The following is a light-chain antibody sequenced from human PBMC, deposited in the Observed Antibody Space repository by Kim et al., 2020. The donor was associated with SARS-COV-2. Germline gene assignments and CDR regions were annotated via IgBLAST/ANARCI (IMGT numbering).Light chain of an antibody. Sequence: DIQMTQSPSSLSASVGDRVTITCRASQSISNYLNWYQQKPGKAPKLLIYAASSLQSGVPSSFSGSGSGTDFTLTISSLQPEDVATYNCQQSYSTPFTFAQGTKLDI. J-gene: IGKJ2*01. CDR2: AAS. V-gene: IGKV1-39*01. CDR3: QQSYSTPFT. CDR1: QSISNY.